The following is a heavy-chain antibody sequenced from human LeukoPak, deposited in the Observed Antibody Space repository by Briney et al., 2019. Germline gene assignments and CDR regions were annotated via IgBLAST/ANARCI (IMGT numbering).Heavy chain of an antibody. CDR1: GGSISSSSYY. CDR2: IYYSGST. D-gene: IGHD3-22*01. Sequence: SETLSLTCTVSGGSISSSSYYWGWIRQPPGKGLEWIGSIYYSGSTYYNPSLKSRVTISVDTSKNQFSLKLSSVTAADTAVYYCASLYYDSSGYYDYWGQGTLVTVSS. V-gene: IGHV4-39*01. J-gene: IGHJ4*02. CDR3: ASLYYDSSGYYDY.